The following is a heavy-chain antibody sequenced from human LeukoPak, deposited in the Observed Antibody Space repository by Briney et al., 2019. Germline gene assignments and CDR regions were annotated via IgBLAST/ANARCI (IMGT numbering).Heavy chain of an antibody. J-gene: IGHJ6*03. V-gene: IGHV4-4*09. CDR1: GGSISSYY. CDR2: IYTSGST. CDR3: ARHGIAVAGNYYMDV. Sequence: SETLSLTCTVCGGSISSYYWSWIRQPPGKGLEWIGYIYTSGSTNYNPSLKRRVTISVDTSKNQFSLKLSSVTAADTAVYYCARHGIAVAGNYYMDVWGKGTTVTVSS. D-gene: IGHD6-19*01.